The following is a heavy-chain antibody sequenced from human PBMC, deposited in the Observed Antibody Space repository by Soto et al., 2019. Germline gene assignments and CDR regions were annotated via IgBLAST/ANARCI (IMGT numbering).Heavy chain of an antibody. V-gene: IGHV1-2*02. CDR1: GYTFTAYL. D-gene: IGHD6-19*01. CDR3: ATTSGHYSSAWQRLDV. Sequence: QVQLVQSGAEVKQPGASVKVSCKAPGYTFTAYLVHWVRQAPGQGLEWMAWINPYNGATNYAQRFHDRVTLTSDTSISTAYMEINKLTSDDAAVYYCATTSGHYSSAWQRLDVWGRGTTVTVSS. CDR2: INPYNGAT. J-gene: IGHJ6*02.